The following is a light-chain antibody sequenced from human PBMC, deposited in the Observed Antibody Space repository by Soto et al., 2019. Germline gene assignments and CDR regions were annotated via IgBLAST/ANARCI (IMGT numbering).Light chain of an antibody. CDR3: ATWDDSLNVV. J-gene: IGLJ2*01. V-gene: IGLV1-44*01. Sequence: QSVLTQSPSASGTPGQRVSISCSGSTSNIGTNTVSWYQHVPGMAPKLLIYSNDQRPSAVPGRFSGSKSGTSASLAISGLLSEDEADYYCATWDDSLNVVFGGGTKLTVL. CDR1: TSNIGTNT. CDR2: SND.